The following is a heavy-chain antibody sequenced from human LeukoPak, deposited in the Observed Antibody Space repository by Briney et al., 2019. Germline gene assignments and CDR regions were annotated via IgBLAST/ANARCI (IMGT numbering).Heavy chain of an antibody. CDR2: IQQGGSHK. J-gene: IGHJ3*02. CDR1: GFTLSSYW. CDR3: ARAPIDSNSWYHAFDI. D-gene: IGHD6-13*01. Sequence: GGSQRLSCAASGFTLSSYWMGWVRQSPAKGLVWVASIQQGGSHKYYVDSVKGRFTISRDNAKNSLFLQMDSLRAEDTAVYYCARAPIDSNSWYHAFDIWGQGTMVTVSS. V-gene: IGHV3-7*01.